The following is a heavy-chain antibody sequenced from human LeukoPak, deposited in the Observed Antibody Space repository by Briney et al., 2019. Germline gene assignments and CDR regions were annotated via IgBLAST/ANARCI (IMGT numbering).Heavy chain of an antibody. D-gene: IGHD3-9*01. CDR3: ARLSGLANFDWLWD. Sequence: GGSLRLSCAASGFIVSNSYITWVRQAPGKALEWVSVIYAGGEKFYADSVEDRFTISRDNSKNTVYLQMNGLRAEDTAIYYCARLSGLANFDWLWDWGQGTLVTVSS. CDR2: IYAGGEK. V-gene: IGHV3-66*04. CDR1: GFIVSNSY. J-gene: IGHJ4*02.